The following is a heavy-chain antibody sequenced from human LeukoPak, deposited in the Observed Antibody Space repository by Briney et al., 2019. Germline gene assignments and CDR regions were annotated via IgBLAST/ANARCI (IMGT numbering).Heavy chain of an antibody. D-gene: IGHD2-21*02. J-gene: IGHJ4*02. V-gene: IGHV1-69*13. CDR3: AREGLAYCGGDCWYHFDC. CDR1: GGIFRSYA. CDR2: IIPMFGTA. Sequence: SVKVSCTASGGIFRSYAISWVRQAPGQGLEWMGGIIPMFGTANYAQKFQGRVTITADESTSTAYMELSSLRSEDTAVYYCAREGLAYCGGDCWYHFDCWGQGTLVIVSS.